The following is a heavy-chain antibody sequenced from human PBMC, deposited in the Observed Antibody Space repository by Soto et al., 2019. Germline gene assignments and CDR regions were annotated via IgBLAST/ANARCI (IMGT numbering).Heavy chain of an antibody. D-gene: IGHD3-9*01. J-gene: IGHJ4*02. Sequence: LRLSCAPSVFTFSDYAMSWVRQAPGKGLEWVSTISGGGFDTHYADSVKGRFTISRDNVKDTLYIQMNSLRVEDTAVYYCAKDPSTGSADYWGQGTLVTVSS. CDR2: ISGGGFDT. CDR3: AKDPSTGSADY. V-gene: IGHV3-23*01. CDR1: VFTFSDYA.